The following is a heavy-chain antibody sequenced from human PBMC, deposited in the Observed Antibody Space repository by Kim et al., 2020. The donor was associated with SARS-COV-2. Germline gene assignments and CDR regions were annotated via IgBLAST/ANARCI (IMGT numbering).Heavy chain of an antibody. CDR3: ARDVDIAAAGNPHDY. V-gene: IGHV1-69*04. CDR2: IIPILGIA. Sequence: SVKVSCKASGGTFSSYAISWVRQAPGQGLEWMGRIIPILGIANYAQKFQGRVTITADKSTSTAYMELSSLRSEDTAVYYCARDVDIAAAGNPHDYWGQGTLVTVSS. J-gene: IGHJ4*02. CDR1: GGTFSSYA. D-gene: IGHD6-13*01.